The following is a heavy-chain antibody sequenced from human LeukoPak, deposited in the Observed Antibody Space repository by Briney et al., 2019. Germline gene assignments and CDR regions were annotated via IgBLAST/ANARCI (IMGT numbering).Heavy chain of an antibody. D-gene: IGHD3-10*01. J-gene: IGHJ6*03. V-gene: IGHV5-51*01. Sequence: GESLKISCKGSGYSFTSYWIGWVRQMPGKGLEWMGIIYPGDSDTRYSPSFQGQVTISADKSISTAYLQWSSLKASDTAMYYCARAPMVRGVIIGAYYMDVWGKGTTVTVSS. CDR2: IYPGDSDT. CDR1: GYSFTSYW. CDR3: ARAPMVRGVIIGAYYMDV.